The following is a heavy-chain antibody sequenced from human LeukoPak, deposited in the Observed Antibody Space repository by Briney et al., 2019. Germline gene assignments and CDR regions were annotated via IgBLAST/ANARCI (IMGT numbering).Heavy chain of an antibody. Sequence: GGSLRLSCAASGFTFSSYWMSWVRQAPGKGLEWVANIKQDGSEKYYVDSVKGRFTISRDNAKNSLYLEMNSLRADDAALYYCARRGTDRSFDYWGQGTRVTVSS. CDR3: ARRGTDRSFDY. V-gene: IGHV3-7*03. CDR2: IKQDGSEK. D-gene: IGHD1-1*01. J-gene: IGHJ4*02. CDR1: GFTFSSYW.